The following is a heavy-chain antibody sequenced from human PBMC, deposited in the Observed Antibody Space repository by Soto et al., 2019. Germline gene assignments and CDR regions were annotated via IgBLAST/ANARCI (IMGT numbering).Heavy chain of an antibody. V-gene: IGHV3-23*01. CDR1: GFTFSSYA. CDR3: ANSLVARYCSGGSCYFGDNWFAP. J-gene: IGHJ5*02. CDR2: ISGSGGST. D-gene: IGHD2-15*01. Sequence: GGSLRLSCAASGFTFSSYAMSWVRQAPGKGLEWVSAISGSGGSTYYADSVKGRFTISRDNSKNTLYLQMNSLRAEDTAVYYCANSLVARYCSGGSCYFGDNWFAPWGQGTLGTVSS.